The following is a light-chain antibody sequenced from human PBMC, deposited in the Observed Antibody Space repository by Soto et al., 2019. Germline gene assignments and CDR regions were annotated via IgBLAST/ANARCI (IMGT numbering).Light chain of an antibody. V-gene: IGKV1-6*01. CDR1: QGIRND. CDR2: AAS. CDR3: LQDYNYPPT. J-gene: IGKJ1*01. Sequence: AIQMTQSPSSLSASVGDRLTITCRASQGIRNDLGWYQQQPGKAPKLLIYAASSLQSGVPSRFSGSGSGTDFTLTISSLQPEDFATYYCLQDYNYPPTFGQGTKVDIK.